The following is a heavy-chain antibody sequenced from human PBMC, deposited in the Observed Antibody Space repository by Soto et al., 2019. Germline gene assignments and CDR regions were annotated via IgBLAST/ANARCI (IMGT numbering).Heavy chain of an antibody. D-gene: IGHD3-3*01. CDR3: ARDPNHYDFWSGYYPEKYYFDY. Sequence: ASVKVSCKASGYTFTSYAMHWVRQAPGQRLEWMGWINAGNGNTKYSQKFQGRVTITRDTSASTAYMELSSLRSEDTAVYYCARDPNHYDFWSGYYPEKYYFDYWGQGISVTVSS. CDR1: GYTFTSYA. V-gene: IGHV1-3*01. J-gene: IGHJ4*02. CDR2: INAGNGNT.